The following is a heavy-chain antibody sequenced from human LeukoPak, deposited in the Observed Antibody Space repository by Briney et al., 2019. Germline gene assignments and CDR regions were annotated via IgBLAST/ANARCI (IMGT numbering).Heavy chain of an antibody. D-gene: IGHD3-10*01. J-gene: IGHJ1*01. CDR2: IYTSGST. CDR1: GGSISSYY. CDR3: AKGSGNYYTPIQH. Sequence: SETLSLTCTVSGGSISSYYWSWIRQPAGKGLEWIGRIYTSGSTNYNPSLKTRVTMSVDTSENQFSLKLSSVPAADTAVYYCAKGSGNYYTPIQHWGRGTLVTVSS. V-gene: IGHV4-4*07.